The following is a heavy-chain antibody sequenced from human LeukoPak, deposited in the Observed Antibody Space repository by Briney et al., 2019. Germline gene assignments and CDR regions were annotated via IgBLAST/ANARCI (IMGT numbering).Heavy chain of an antibody. Sequence: GASVKVSCKSSGYTFTGYYIHRVRQAPGQGLEWMGWINPNSGASNYAQKFQGRVTMTRDTSISTAYMELSRLRTDDTAVYYCARFLGGYCSSSSCHNFDFWGQGTLVTVSS. J-gene: IGHJ4*02. CDR3: ARFLGGYCSSSSCHNFDF. D-gene: IGHD2-2*02. CDR2: INPNSGAS. CDR1: GYTFTGYY. V-gene: IGHV1-2*02.